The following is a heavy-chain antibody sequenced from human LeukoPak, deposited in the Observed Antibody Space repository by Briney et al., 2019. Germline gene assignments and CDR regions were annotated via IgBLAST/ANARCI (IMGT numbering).Heavy chain of an antibody. Sequence: GASEKVSCKASGYTFTGYYMHWVRQAPGQGLEWMGWINPNSGGTNYAQKFQGRVTMTRDTSIGTAYMELSRLRSDDTAVYYCASLGYSSGWYFDYWGQGTLVTVSS. V-gene: IGHV1-2*02. D-gene: IGHD6-19*01. J-gene: IGHJ4*02. CDR1: GYTFTGYY. CDR2: INPNSGGT. CDR3: ASLGYSSGWYFDY.